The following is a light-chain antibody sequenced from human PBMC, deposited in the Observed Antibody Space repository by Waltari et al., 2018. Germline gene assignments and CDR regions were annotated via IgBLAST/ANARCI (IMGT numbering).Light chain of an antibody. V-gene: IGKV3-20*01. CDR2: GAS. CDR1: QSVSKY. J-gene: IGKJ1*01. CDR3: QHYVSLPAT. Sequence: EIVLTQSPGTLSLSPGDRAILSCRARQSVSKYLAWYQQKPGQAPRLLIYGASSRATGIPDRFRGSGSGTDFSLTISRLEPEDFAVYYCQHYVSLPATFGQGTKVEIE.